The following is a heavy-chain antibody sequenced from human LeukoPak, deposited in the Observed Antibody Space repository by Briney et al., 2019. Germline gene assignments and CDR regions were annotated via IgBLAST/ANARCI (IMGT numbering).Heavy chain of an antibody. CDR3: AREAGGTDFDY. CDR2: IDEDGSRA. V-gene: IGHV3-74*01. J-gene: IGHJ4*02. D-gene: IGHD1-7*01. CDR1: GFTFSGHW. Sequence: PGGSLRLSCAPSGFTFSGHWMHWVRQAPGKGHMWVARIDEDGSRAYYADSVKGRFIISRDNARNTLYLQLNSLRAEDTAVYHCAREAGGTDFDYWGQGTLVTVSS.